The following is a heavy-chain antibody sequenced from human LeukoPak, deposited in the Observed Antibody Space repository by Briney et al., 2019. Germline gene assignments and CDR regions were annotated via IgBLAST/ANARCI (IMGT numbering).Heavy chain of an antibody. J-gene: IGHJ4*02. V-gene: IGHV3-48*03. CDR3: ARDMYSSSWYFDY. Sequence: GGSLRLSCAASGFTSSSYEMNWVRQAPGKGLEWVSYISSSGSTIYYADSVKGRFTISRDNAKNSLYLQMNSLRAEDTAVYYCARDMYSSSWYFDYWGQGTLVTVSS. CDR1: GFTSSSYE. CDR2: ISSSGSTI. D-gene: IGHD6-13*01.